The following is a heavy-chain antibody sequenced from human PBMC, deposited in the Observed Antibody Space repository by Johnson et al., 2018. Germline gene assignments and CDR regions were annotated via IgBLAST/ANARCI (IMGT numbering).Heavy chain of an antibody. CDR2: ISISSSYI. Sequence: QLVESGGGLVKPGGSXRLSCAASGFTFSSYSMNWVRQAPGKGLEWVSSISISSSYIYYADSVKGRFPISIDNAKNSLYLQMNSLRAEDTAVYYCARDRYYYDSSTYAFDIWGQGTMVTVSS. CDR3: ARDRYYYDSSTYAFDI. V-gene: IGHV3-21*01. CDR1: GFTFSSYS. D-gene: IGHD3-22*01. J-gene: IGHJ3*02.